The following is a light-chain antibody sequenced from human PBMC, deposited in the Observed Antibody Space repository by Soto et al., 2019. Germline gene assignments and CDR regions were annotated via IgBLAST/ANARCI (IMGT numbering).Light chain of an antibody. V-gene: IGKV3-20*01. CDR1: QTVRNNY. CDR3: QQFSSYPLT. CDR2: DAS. J-gene: IGKJ4*01. Sequence: EFVLTQSPGTLSLSPGERATLSCRASQTVRNNYLAWYQQKHGQAPRLLIYDASSRETGIPDRFSGGGSGTELTLTISRLEPEDFAVYYCQQFSSYPLTFGGGTKVDIK.